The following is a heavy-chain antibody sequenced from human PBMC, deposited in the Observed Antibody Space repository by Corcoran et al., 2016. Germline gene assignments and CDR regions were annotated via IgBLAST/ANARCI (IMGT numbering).Heavy chain of an antibody. J-gene: IGHJ3*02. CDR1: GYSFTSYW. CDR2: IYPGDSDT. Sequence: EVQLVQSGAEVKKPGESLKISCKGSGYSFTSYWIGWVRQMPGKGLEWMGIIYPGDSDTRYSPSFQGQVTISADKSISTAYLQWSSLKASDTAMYYCARQYNEKYYYDSLSGGHDAFDIWGQGTMVTVSS. V-gene: IGHV5-51*01. D-gene: IGHD3-22*01. CDR3: ARQYNEKYYYDSLSGGHDAFDI.